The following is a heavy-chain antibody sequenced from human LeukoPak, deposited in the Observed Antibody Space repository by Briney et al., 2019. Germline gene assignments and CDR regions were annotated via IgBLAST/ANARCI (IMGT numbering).Heavy chain of an antibody. D-gene: IGHD5-24*01. CDR3: ATNMLWLQYYFDY. CDR2: FDSEDGET. V-gene: IGHV1-24*01. J-gene: IGHJ4*02. Sequence: ASVKVSCKVSGYTLTELSMHWVRQAPGKGLEWMGGFDSEDGETIYAQKFQGRVTMTEDTSTDTAYMELSSLRSEDTAVYYCATNMLWLQYYFDYWGQGTLVTVSS. CDR1: GYTLTELS.